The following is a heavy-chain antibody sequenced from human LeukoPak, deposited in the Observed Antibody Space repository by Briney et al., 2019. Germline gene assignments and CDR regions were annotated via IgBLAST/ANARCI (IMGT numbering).Heavy chain of an antibody. Sequence: GGSLRLSCAASGFTFSSYGMHWVRQAPGKGLEWVAVIWYDGSNKYYADSVKGRFTISRDNSKNTLYLQMNSLRAEDTAVYYCVRGIEWDQLLFQPNYGMDVWGQGTTVTVSS. V-gene: IGHV3-33*01. J-gene: IGHJ6*02. CDR3: VRGIEWDQLLFQPNYGMDV. CDR1: GFTFSSYG. CDR2: IWYDGSNK. D-gene: IGHD2-2*01.